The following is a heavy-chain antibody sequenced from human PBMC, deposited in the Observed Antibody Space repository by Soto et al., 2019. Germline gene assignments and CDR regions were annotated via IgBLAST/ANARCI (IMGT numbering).Heavy chain of an antibody. CDR1: GDSVSSNTAA. D-gene: IGHD6-19*01. CDR3: ARGVAGSGFDL. Sequence: PSQTLSLTCAISGDSVSSNTAAWNWIRSSPSRGLEWLGWTYYRSNWRHDYAVSVKSRITVNPDTSKNHFSLQLNSVTPDDTAVYYCARGVAGSGFDLWGQGPLVTAPQ. CDR2: TYYRSNWRH. V-gene: IGHV6-1*01. J-gene: IGHJ4*02.